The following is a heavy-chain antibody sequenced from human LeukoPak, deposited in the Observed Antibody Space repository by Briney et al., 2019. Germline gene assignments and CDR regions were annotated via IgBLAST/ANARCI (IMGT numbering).Heavy chain of an antibody. CDR3: ARADTAMVKSAFDI. V-gene: IGHV1-2*04. CDR2: INPNSGGT. CDR1: GYTFTGYY. Sequence: ASVKVSCKASGYTFTGYYMHWVRQAPGQGFEWMGWINPNSGGTNYAQKFQGWVTMTRDTSISTAYMELSRLRSDDTAVYYCARADTAMVKSAFDIWGQGTMVTVSS. D-gene: IGHD5-18*01. J-gene: IGHJ3*02.